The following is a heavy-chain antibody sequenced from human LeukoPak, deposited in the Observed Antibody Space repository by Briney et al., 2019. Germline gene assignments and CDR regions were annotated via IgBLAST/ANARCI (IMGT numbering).Heavy chain of an antibody. Sequence: TGGSLRLSCGASGFTFSSHWMHWVRQAPGKGLVWVSRIKSDGSRTDYADSVKGRFIISRDNAKNTLYLQMNSLRVEDTAVYYCARDSYYYDDRGSHYYGIDVWGHGTTVTVSS. V-gene: IGHV3-74*01. CDR1: GFTFSSHW. CDR3: ARDSYYYDDRGSHYYGIDV. CDR2: IKSDGSRT. D-gene: IGHD3-22*01. J-gene: IGHJ6*02.